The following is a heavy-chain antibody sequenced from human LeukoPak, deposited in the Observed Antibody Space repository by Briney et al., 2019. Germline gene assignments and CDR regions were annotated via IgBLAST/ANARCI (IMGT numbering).Heavy chain of an antibody. J-gene: IGHJ4*02. D-gene: IGHD3-16*01. CDR3: ARGLGRRGRFDY. CDR1: GGSISSGGYY. V-gene: IGHV4-61*08. Sequence: SETLSLTCTVSGGSISSGGYYWSWIRQPPGKGLEWIGEINHSGSTNYNPSLKSRVTISVDTSKNQFSLKLSSVTAADTAVYYCARGLGRRGRFDYWGQGTLVTVSS. CDR2: INHSGST.